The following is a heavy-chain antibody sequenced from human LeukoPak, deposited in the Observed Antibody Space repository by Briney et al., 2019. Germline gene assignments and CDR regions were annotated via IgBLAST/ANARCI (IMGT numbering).Heavy chain of an antibody. CDR2: ISYDGSNK. CDR3: AKGLDDSSGYYYPGFDY. D-gene: IGHD3-22*01. Sequence: GGSLRLSCAASGFTFSSYGMHWVRQAPGKGLEWVAVISYDGSNKYYADSVKGRFTISRDNSKNTLYLQMNSLRAEDTAVYYCAKGLDDSSGYYYPGFDYWGQGTLVTVSS. V-gene: IGHV3-30*18. CDR1: GFTFSSYG. J-gene: IGHJ4*02.